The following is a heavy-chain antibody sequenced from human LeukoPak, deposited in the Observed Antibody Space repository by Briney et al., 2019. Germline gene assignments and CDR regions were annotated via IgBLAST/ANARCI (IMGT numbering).Heavy chain of an antibody. CDR1: GYTFNSYD. CDR3: AKDDAWLRFGE. Sequence: ASVKVSCKASGYTFNSYDINWVRQATGQGLEWMGYMNPNSGNTGYAQKFQGRVTITIDTSISTAYMELNSLTAEDTAVYYCAKDDAWLRFGEWSQGTLVTVSS. J-gene: IGHJ4*02. V-gene: IGHV1-8*03. CDR2: MNPNSGNT. D-gene: IGHD3-10*01.